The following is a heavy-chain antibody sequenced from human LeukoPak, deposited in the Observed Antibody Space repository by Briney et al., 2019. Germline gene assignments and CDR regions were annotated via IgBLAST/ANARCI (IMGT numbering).Heavy chain of an antibody. D-gene: IGHD2-2*01. CDR3: ATAYCSSTSCYLDY. J-gene: IGHJ4*02. V-gene: IGHV3-30*02. Sequence: GGSLRLSCAASGFSFSYSGMHWVRQAPGKGLEWVASVWFGESVQSYSDSVKGRFTISRDNSKNTLYLQMNSLRAEDTAVYYCATAYCSSTSCYLDYWGQGTLVTVSS. CDR1: GFSFSYSG. CDR2: VWFGESVQ.